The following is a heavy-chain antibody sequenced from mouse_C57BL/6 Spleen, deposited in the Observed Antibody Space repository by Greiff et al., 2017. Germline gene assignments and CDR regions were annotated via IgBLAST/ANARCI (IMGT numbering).Heavy chain of an antibody. CDR2: IYPGDGDT. V-gene: IGHV1-82*01. J-gene: IGHJ3*01. CDR1: GYAFSSSW. CDR3: ARSVPGAY. Sequence: QVQLQQSGPELVKPGASVTISCNASGYAFSSSWLNWVKQRPGKGLEWIGRIYPGDGDTNYNGKFKGKATLTADKSSSTAYMQLSSLTSEDSAVYFCARSVPGAYWGQGTLVTVSA.